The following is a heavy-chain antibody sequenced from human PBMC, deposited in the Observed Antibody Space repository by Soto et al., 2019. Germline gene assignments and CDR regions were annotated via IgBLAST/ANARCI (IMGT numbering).Heavy chain of an antibody. J-gene: IGHJ4*02. CDR1: GFSLSTSGVG. CDR3: AHSPCSGGTCYLFDY. D-gene: IGHD2-15*01. Sequence: QITLRESGPTLVKPTQTLTLTCTISGFSLSTSGVGVGWIRQPPGKSLEWLALIYWDDVQRYSPSLKTRLTITKDTSRSPVVLTMTNMDPVDTATYYCAHSPCSGGTCYLFDYWGQGTLVTVSS. V-gene: IGHV2-5*02. CDR2: IYWDDVQ.